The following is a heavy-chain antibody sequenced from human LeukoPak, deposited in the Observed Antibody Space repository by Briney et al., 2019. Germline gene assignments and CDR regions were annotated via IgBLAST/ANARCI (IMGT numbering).Heavy chain of an antibody. D-gene: IGHD3-10*01. V-gene: IGHV3-23*01. J-gene: IGHJ4*02. CDR3: AKGPRSGELLPTDY. Sequence: GGSLRLSCAASGFTFSSYAMSWVRQAPGKGLEWVSAISGSGGSTYYADSVKGRFTISRDNSKNTLYLQMNSLRAEDTAVYYCAKGPRSGELLPTDYWGQGTLVTVSS. CDR2: ISGSGGST. CDR1: GFTFSSYA.